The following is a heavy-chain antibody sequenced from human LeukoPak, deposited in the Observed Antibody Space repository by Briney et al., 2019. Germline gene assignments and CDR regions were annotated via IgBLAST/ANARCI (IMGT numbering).Heavy chain of an antibody. V-gene: IGHV1-2*02. CDR2: INPNSGGT. D-gene: IGHD6-13*01. CDR1: GYTFTGYY. Sequence: ASVKVSRKASGYTFTGYYMHWVRQAPGQGLEWMGWINPNSGGTNYAQKFQGRVTMTRDTSISTAYMELSRLRSDDTAVYYCARSGIAAAGDFDYWGQGTLVTVSS. CDR3: ARSGIAAAGDFDY. J-gene: IGHJ4*02.